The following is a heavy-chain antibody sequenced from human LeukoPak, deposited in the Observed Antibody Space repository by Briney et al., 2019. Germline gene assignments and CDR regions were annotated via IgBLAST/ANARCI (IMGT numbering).Heavy chain of an antibody. Sequence: GASVKVCCKASGYTFSSYSISWVRQAPGQGLEWMGWISAYNGNTIYAQKVKGRVTMTTDTSTSTAYMELRSLKSDDTAVYYCARASYCSDGSCYSDYWGQGTLVTVSS. CDR2: ISAYNGNT. CDR3: ARASYCSDGSCYSDY. D-gene: IGHD2-15*01. V-gene: IGHV1-18*01. J-gene: IGHJ4*02. CDR1: GYTFSSYS.